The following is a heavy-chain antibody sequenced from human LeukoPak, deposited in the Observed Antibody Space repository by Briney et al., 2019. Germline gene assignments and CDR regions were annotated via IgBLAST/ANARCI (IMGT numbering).Heavy chain of an antibody. D-gene: IGHD2/OR15-2a*01. CDR2: ISSGSSTI. CDR1: GFTFSSYW. J-gene: IGHJ4*02. V-gene: IGHV3-48*01. Sequence: GGSLRLSCAASGFTFSSYWMSWVRQAPGKGLEWVSYISSGSSTIYYADSVKGRFTISRDNAKNSLFLQMNSLRAEDTAVYYCAKDSAKKYDDYWGQGTLVTVSS. CDR3: AKDSAKKYDDY.